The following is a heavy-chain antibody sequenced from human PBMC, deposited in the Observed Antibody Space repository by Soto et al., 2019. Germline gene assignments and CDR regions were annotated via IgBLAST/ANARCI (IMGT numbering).Heavy chain of an antibody. J-gene: IGHJ4*02. D-gene: IGHD5-12*01. CDR2: ISSSSSYT. CDR3: AREISGARGYSGYDG. Sequence: PGGSLRLSCAASGFAFCEYYLSWIRQAPGKGLEWVSYISSSSSYTNYADSVKGRFTISRDNAKNSLYLQMNSLRAEDTAVYYCAREISGARGYSGYDGWGQGTLVTVSS. CDR1: GFAFCEYY. V-gene: IGHV3-11*06.